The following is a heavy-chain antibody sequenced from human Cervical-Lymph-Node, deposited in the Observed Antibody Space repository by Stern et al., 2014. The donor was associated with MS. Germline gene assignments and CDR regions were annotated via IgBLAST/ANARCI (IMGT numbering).Heavy chain of an antibody. CDR1: GDSMRNYY. CDR3: ARDVSPFFF. CDR2: VYYSGRT. V-gene: IGHV4-59*01. D-gene: IGHD2/OR15-2a*01. Sequence: QVQLQESGPGLVKPSETLSLTCTVSGDSMRNYYWSWIRQPPGKGLEWIGNVYYSGRTNYNPSLKSRVTIAVDTSKNQFSLMLNSVTAADTAVYYCARDVSPFFFGGQGTLVTVSS. J-gene: IGHJ4*02.